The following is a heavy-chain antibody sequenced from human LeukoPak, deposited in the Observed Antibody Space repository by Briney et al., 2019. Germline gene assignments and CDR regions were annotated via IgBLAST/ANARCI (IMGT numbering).Heavy chain of an antibody. Sequence: SETLSLTCTVSGGSISRGGYYWSWIRQHPGKGLEWIGYIYYSGSTYYNPSLKSRVTISVDTSKNQFSLKLSSVTAADTAVYYCARDRITMVRGVISYWFDPWGQGTLVTVSS. V-gene: IGHV4-31*03. CDR1: GGSISRGGYY. CDR3: ARDRITMVRGVISYWFDP. CDR2: IYYSGST. D-gene: IGHD3-10*01. J-gene: IGHJ5*02.